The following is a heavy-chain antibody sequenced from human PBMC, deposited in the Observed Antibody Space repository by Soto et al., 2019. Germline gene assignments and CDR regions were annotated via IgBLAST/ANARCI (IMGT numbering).Heavy chain of an antibody. CDR1: GYTFTSYG. CDR3: ARTYCSSARCYSDY. V-gene: IGHV1-18*01. J-gene: IGHJ4*02. CDR2: ISAYNGNT. D-gene: IGHD2-2*01. Sequence: GASVKVSCKASGYTFTSYGITWVRQAPGQGLEWMGWISAYNGNTNYAEKLQGRVTMTTDTPTSTAYMELRSLRSDDTAVYYCARTYCSSARCYSDYWGQGTLVTSPQ.